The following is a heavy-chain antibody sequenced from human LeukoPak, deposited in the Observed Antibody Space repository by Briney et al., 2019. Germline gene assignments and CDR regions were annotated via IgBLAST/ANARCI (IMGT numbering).Heavy chain of an antibody. V-gene: IGHV3-7*01. CDR1: GFTFSRYW. CDR2: VKQDGSDK. CDR3: ARDNSGSYDF. D-gene: IGHD3-10*01. Sequence: GGSPRLSCAASGFTFSRYWMSWVRQAPGKGLEWVANVKQDGSDKYYVDSVKGRFTISRDNAKNSLYLQMNSLGADDTAVYYCARDNSGSYDFWGQGTLVTVSS. J-gene: IGHJ4*02.